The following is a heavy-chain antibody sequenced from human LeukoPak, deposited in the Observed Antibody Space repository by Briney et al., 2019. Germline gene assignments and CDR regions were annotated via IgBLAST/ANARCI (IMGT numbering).Heavy chain of an antibody. V-gene: IGHV3-23*01. Sequence: GGSLRLSCAASGFTFSSYAMSWVRQAPGKGLEWVSAISGSGGSTYYADSVKGRFTISRDNSKNTLYPQMNSLRAEDTAVYYCAKGYQLSSGWYEPHFDYWGQGTLVTVSS. CDR1: GFTFSSYA. CDR2: ISGSGGST. CDR3: AKGYQLSSGWYEPHFDY. J-gene: IGHJ4*02. D-gene: IGHD6-19*01.